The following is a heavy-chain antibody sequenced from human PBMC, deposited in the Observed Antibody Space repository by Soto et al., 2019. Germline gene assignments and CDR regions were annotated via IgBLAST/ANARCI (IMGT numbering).Heavy chain of an antibody. Sequence: EVQLLESGGGLVQPGGSLRLSCAASAFTFSSYAMSWVRQAPGKGLEWVSAISGSGGSTSYADSVKGRFTISRDNSKNTLYLQMNSLRAEDTAVYYCAKGWYGDHYYYYAMGVWGKGTTVTVSS. CDR2: ISGSGGST. J-gene: IGHJ6*04. CDR3: AKGWYGDHYYYYAMGV. D-gene: IGHD4-17*01. V-gene: IGHV3-23*01. CDR1: AFTFSSYA.